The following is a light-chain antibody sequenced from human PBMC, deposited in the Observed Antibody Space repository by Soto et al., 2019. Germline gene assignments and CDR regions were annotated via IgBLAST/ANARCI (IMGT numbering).Light chain of an antibody. CDR2: EGS. J-gene: IGLJ2*01. CDR1: SSDVGSYNL. CDR3: CSYAGSSTLGV. Sequence: QSALTQPASVSGSPGQSITISCTGTSSDVGSYNLVSWYQQHPGKAPKLMIYEGSKRPSGVSNRFSGSKSGNTASLTSSGLQAEDEADYYCCSYAGSSTLGVFGGWTKLTVL. V-gene: IGLV2-23*01.